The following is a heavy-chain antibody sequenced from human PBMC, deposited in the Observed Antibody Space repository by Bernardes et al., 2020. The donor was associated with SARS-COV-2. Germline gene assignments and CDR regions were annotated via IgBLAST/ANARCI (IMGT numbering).Heavy chain of an antibody. CDR1: GLSRYW. CDR2: IEVDGSRI. J-gene: IGHJ4*02. V-gene: IGHV3-74*01. Sequence: GGSLRLSCVASGLSRYWMHWVRQAPGKGQVWVSRIEVDGSRIDYADSVRGRFTISRDNAKDTLYLQMNSLTADDTAVYYCARDFGGASDYWGQGTLVTVSS. CDR3: ARDFGGASDY. D-gene: IGHD2-21*01.